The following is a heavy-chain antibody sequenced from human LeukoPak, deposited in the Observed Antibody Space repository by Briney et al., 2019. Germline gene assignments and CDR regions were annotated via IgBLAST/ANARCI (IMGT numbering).Heavy chain of an antibody. CDR2: IYHSGST. CDR1: GFSISSGYY. D-gene: IGHD3-10*01. Sequence: SETLSLTCTVPGFSISSGYYWGWIRQPPGMGLEWVGHIYHSGSTYYNPSLRSRVTISVDTSKNHFSLKLSSVTAADTAVYYCARRPYYYTSGSSDYWGQGTLVTVSS. V-gene: IGHV4-38-2*02. J-gene: IGHJ4*02. CDR3: ARRPYYYTSGSSDY.